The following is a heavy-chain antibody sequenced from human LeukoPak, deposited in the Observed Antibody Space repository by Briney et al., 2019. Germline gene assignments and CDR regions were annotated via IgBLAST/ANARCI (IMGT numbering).Heavy chain of an antibody. CDR3: ARNTTSSPWFDP. Sequence: IRXXXXXGLXWIGNVYHIGTTSYNSSLKSRVSISVDTSKNQFSLEMASVTPEDTALYYCARNTTSSPWFDPWGQGTLVIVSS. J-gene: IGHJ5*02. D-gene: IGHD6-6*01. V-gene: IGHV4-4*09. CDR2: VYHIGTT.